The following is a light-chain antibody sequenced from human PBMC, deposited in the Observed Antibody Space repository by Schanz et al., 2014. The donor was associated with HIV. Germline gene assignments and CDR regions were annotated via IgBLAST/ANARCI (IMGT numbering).Light chain of an antibody. J-gene: IGLJ3*02. CDR1: SSSIKTNT. CDR2: NTY. CDR3: AAWDDSLSAWV. V-gene: IGLV1-44*01. Sequence: QSVLTQPPSASGTPGQRVTISCSGSSSSIKTNTVNWFQQLPGTAPKLLIYNTYHRPSGVPDRFSGSGSGASASLAISGLQSEDEADYYCAAWDDSLSAWVFGGGTKVTVL.